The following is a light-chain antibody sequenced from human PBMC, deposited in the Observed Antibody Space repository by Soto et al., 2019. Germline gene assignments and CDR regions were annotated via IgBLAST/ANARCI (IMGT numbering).Light chain of an antibody. CDR1: SSDVGSYNL. CDR3: CSYAGSSTLV. V-gene: IGLV2-23*01. J-gene: IGLJ2*01. Sequence: QSVLTQPASVSWSPGQWITISCTGTSSDVGSYNLVSWYQQHPGKAPKLMIYEGSKRPQGVSNRFSGSKSGNTASLTISGLQAEDEADYYCCSYAGSSTLVFGGGTKLTVL. CDR2: EGS.